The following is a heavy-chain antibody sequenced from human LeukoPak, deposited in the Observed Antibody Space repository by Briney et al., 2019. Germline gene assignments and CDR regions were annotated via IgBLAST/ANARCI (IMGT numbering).Heavy chain of an antibody. CDR2: INPSGGST. Sequence: ASVKVSCKASGGTFTSYYMHWVRQAPGQGLEWMGIINPSGGSTSYAQKFQGRVTMTRDTSASTVYMELSSLRSEDTAVYYCARDQAAAGTRGSWFDPWGQGTLVTVSS. CDR1: GGTFTSYY. J-gene: IGHJ5*02. CDR3: ARDQAAAGTRGSWFDP. D-gene: IGHD6-13*01. V-gene: IGHV1-46*01.